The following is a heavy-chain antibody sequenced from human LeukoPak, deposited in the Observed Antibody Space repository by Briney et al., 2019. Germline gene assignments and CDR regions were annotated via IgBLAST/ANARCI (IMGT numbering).Heavy chain of an antibody. D-gene: IGHD1-26*01. V-gene: IGHV4-4*02. CDR1: GGSISSSNW. CDR2: INHSGST. Sequence: SETLSLTCAVSGGSISSSNWWSWVRQPPGKGLEWIGEINHSGSTNYNPSLKSRVTISVDTSKNQFSLKLSSVTAADTAVYYCARGAHSGSYHWGQGTLVTVSS. CDR3: ARGAHSGSYH. J-gene: IGHJ1*01.